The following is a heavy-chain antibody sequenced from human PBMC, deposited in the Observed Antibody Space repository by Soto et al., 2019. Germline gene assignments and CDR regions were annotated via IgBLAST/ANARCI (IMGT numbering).Heavy chain of an antibody. CDR1: GYTFTSYA. J-gene: IGHJ4*02. D-gene: IGHD1-26*01. CDR2: INAGNGNT. Sequence: ASGKVSSEASGYTFTSYAIHWVRQAPGQRLEWMGWINAGNGNTKYSQKFQGRVTITRDTSASTAYMELSSLRSEETAVYYCARDTTRYRYSGSYPDYWGQGTLVTVSS. V-gene: IGHV1-3*01. CDR3: ARDTTRYRYSGSYPDY.